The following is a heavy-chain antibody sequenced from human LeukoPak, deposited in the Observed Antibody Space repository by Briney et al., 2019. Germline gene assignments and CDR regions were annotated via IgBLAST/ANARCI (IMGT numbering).Heavy chain of an antibody. D-gene: IGHD2-21*01. V-gene: IGHV4-39*01. CDR2: SYYSGST. Sequence: SETLSLTCTVSGGSISGSTSYWGWIRQPPGKGLEWIGSSYYSGSTYYNPSLKSRVTISVDTSKKQFSLKLSSVTAADTAVYSCARRDCGGDCYSGVKIDYWGQGTLVTVSS. CDR1: GGSISGSTSY. CDR3: ARRDCGGDCYSGVKIDY. J-gene: IGHJ4*02.